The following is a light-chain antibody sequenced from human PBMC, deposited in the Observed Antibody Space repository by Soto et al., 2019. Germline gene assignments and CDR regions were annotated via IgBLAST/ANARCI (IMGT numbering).Light chain of an antibody. CDR1: SSDVGGYNY. V-gene: IGLV2-14*03. Sequence: QSALTQPASVSGSPGQSITISCTGTSSDVGGYNYVSWYQQHPGKAPKLMIYDVSNRPSGVSNRFSGSKSANTASLTISGLQAEDEGDYYCSSYTPISTYVFGTGTKLTVL. J-gene: IGLJ1*01. CDR2: DVS. CDR3: SSYTPISTYV.